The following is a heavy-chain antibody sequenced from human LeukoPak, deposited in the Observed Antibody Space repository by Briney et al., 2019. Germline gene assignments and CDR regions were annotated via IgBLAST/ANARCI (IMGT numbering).Heavy chain of an antibody. Sequence: SETLSLTCTVSGGSISSSSYYWGWIRQPPGKGLEWIGSIYYNGSTYYNPSLKSRVTISVDTSKNQFSLKLSSVTAADTAVYYCARDTDTALDYWGQGTLVTVSS. J-gene: IGHJ4*02. CDR3: ARDTDTALDY. CDR2: IYYNGST. CDR1: GGSISSSSYY. D-gene: IGHD5-18*01. V-gene: IGHV4-39*07.